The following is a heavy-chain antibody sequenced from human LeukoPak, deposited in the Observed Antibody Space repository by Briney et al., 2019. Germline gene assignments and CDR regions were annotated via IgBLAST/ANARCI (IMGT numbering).Heavy chain of an antibody. CDR1: GGSISSYY. CDR3: ARDLGGNYGMDV. Sequence: SETLSLTCTVSGGSISSYYWSWIRQPPGKGLEWIGYIYYSGSTNYNPSLKSRVPISVDTSKNQFSLKLSSVTAADMAVYYCARDLGGNYGMDVWGQGTTVTVSS. D-gene: IGHD1-26*01. CDR2: IYYSGST. J-gene: IGHJ6*02. V-gene: IGHV4-59*01.